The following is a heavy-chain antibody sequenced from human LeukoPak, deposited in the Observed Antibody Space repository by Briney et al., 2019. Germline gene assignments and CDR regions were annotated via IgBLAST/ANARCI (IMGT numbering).Heavy chain of an antibody. CDR2: IYYSGSN. J-gene: IGHJ5*02. D-gene: IGHD3-16*01. Sequence: SETLSLTCAVSGGSLSSGGYSWSWIRQPPGTGLEWVGYIYYSGSNYYNPSLKSRVTISVDTSKNQFSLKLSSVTAADTAVYYCARFFFGKYNWFDPWGQGTLVTVSS. CDR1: GGSLSSGGYS. CDR3: ARFFFGKYNWFDP. V-gene: IGHV4-30-4*07.